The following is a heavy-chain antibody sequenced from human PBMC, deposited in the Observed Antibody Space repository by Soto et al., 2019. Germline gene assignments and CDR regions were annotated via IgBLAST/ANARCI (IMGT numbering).Heavy chain of an antibody. J-gene: IGHJ6*02. Sequence: QAQLVESGGGVVQPGRSLRLSCAASGFTFSTYAMHWVRQAPGKGLEWVAVISYDGSNIYYADSVKGRFTISRDNSKNTLYLQMDSLRPDDTAVYYCARSQMERRRYGMDVWGQGTTVTVSS. V-gene: IGHV3-30-3*01. D-gene: IGHD1-1*01. CDR2: ISYDGSNI. CDR1: GFTFSTYA. CDR3: ARSQMERRRYGMDV.